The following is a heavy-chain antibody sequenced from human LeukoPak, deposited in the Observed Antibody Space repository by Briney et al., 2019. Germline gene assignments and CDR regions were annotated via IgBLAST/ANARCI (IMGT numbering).Heavy chain of an antibody. D-gene: IGHD6-13*01. V-gene: IGHV3-30-3*01. CDR3: AKGSSPTLGWLDP. CDR1: GFTFSSYA. Sequence: GGSLRLSCAASGFTFSSYAMHWVRQAPGKGLEWVAVISYDGSNKYYADSVKGRFTISRDNSKNTLYLQMNSLRAEDTAVYYCAKGSSPTLGWLDPWGQGTLVTVSS. CDR2: ISYDGSNK. J-gene: IGHJ5*02.